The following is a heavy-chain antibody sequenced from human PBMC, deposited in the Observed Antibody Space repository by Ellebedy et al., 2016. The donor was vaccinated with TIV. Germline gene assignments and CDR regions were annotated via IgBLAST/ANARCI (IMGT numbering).Heavy chain of an antibody. CDR2: IWHDGSHS. V-gene: IGHV3-33*01. CDR1: GFAFADYA. CDR3: ASELVGTTDFDY. D-gene: IGHD1-26*01. Sequence: PGGSLRLSCTTSGFAFADYALVWFRQAPGKGLAWVGIIWHDGSHSYYADSVKGRFTISRDNSKNTVDLQMNSLRADDTAVYYCASELVGTTDFDYWGQGTLVTVSS. J-gene: IGHJ4*02.